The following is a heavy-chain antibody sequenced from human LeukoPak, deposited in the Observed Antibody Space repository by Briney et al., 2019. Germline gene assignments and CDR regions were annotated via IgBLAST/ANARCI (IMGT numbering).Heavy chain of an antibody. J-gene: IGHJ4*02. V-gene: IGHV3-30-3*01. D-gene: IGHD2-2*01. CDR3: ARAQIVVVPAASRGIYFDY. CDR1: GFTFSSYA. CDR2: ISYDGSNK. Sequence: PGGSLRLSCAASGFTFSSYAMHWVRQAPGKGLEWVAVISYDGSNKYYADSVKGRFTISRDNSKNTLYLQMNSLRAEDTAVYYCARAQIVVVPAASRGIYFDYWGQGTLVTVSS.